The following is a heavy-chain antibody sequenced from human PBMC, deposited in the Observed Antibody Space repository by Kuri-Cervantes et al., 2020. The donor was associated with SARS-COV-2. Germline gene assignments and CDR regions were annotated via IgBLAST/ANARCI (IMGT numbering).Heavy chain of an antibody. D-gene: IGHD4-17*01. CDR1: GFTFSSYS. CDR3: ASPLDAVTSATLAY. CDR2: ISYDGDNE. V-gene: IGHV3-30*05. J-gene: IGHJ4*02. Sequence: GESLKISCAASGFTFSSYSMNWVRQAPGKGLEWVALISYDGDNEYYADSVQGRFTISRDNSRRTLYLQMNSLRVEDTAVYYCASPLDAVTSATLAYWGQGTLVTVSS.